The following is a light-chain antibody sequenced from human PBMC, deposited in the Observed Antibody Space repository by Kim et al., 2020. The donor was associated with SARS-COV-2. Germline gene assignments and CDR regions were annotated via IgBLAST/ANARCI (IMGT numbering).Light chain of an antibody. CDR2: DAS. J-gene: IGKJ1*01. CDR3: QQYKNWPAT. CDR1: QSVSSY. V-gene: IGKV3-11*01. Sequence: IVLTQSPATLSLSPGERATLSCRASQSVSSYLAWYQQKPGQAPRLLIYDASNRATGIPARFSGSGSGTEFTLTISSLQSEDFAVYYCQQYKNWPATFGQGTKVDIK.